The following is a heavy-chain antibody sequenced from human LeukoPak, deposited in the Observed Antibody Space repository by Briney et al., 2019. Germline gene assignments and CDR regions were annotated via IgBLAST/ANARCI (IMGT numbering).Heavy chain of an antibody. CDR3: ARAPVATMADY. D-gene: IGHD5-12*01. CDR2: ISSSSSYT. V-gene: IGHV3-11*06. CDR1: GFTFSDYY. J-gene: IGHJ4*02. Sequence: PGGSLRRSCAASGFTFSDYYMSWIRQAPGKGLEWVSYISSSSSYTNYADSVKGRFTISRDNAKNSLYLQMNSLRAEDTAVYYCARAPVATMADYWGQGTLVTVSS.